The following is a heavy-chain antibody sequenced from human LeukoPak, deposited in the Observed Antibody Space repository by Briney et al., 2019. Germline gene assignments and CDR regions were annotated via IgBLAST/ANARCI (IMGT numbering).Heavy chain of an antibody. J-gene: IGHJ4*02. CDR1: GFAFRSYA. CDR2: ISSSGSAS. CDR3: TKARYSNALDYSDY. Sequence: GGSLRLSCVASGFAFRSYAMNWVRQAPGKGLEWVSGISSSGSASYYADSVKGRFTISRDNSRNTLYLQMNNLSADDTAVYYCTKARYSNALDYSDYWGQGTLVTVSS. D-gene: IGHD6-13*01. V-gene: IGHV3-23*01.